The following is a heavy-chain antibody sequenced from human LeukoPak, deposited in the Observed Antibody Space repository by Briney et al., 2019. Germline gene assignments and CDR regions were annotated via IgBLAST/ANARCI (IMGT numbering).Heavy chain of an antibody. CDR2: IIPIFGTA. D-gene: IGHD5-12*01. J-gene: IGHJ4*02. CDR1: GGTFSSYA. Sequence: SVKVSCKASGGTFSSYAVSWVRQAPGQGLEWMGGIIPIFGTANYAQKFQGRVTITADKSTSTAYMELSSLRSEDTAVYYCARGPNSGYDLLPDYWGQGTLVTVSS. CDR3: ARGPNSGYDLLPDY. V-gene: IGHV1-69*06.